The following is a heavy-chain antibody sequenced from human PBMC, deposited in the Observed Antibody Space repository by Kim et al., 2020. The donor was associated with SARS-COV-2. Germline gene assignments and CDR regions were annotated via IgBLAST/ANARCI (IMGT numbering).Heavy chain of an antibody. V-gene: IGHV3-74*01. CDR3: ARDRDFWSGLPNY. D-gene: IGHD3-3*01. Sequence: YADSVKGRFTISRDNAKNTLYLQMNSLRADDTAVYYCARDRDFWSGLPNYWGQGTLVTVSS. J-gene: IGHJ4*02.